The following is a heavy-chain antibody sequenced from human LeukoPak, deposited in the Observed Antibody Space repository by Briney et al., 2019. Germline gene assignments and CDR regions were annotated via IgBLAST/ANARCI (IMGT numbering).Heavy chain of an antibody. V-gene: IGHV6-1*01. Sequence: SQTLSLTCVISGDSVSSTTIPWNWLTQSPSRGLEWLSRTYYRSKWNHDFAVSVQSRITVKPDTSRNQLSLQLNSVTPEDTAVYYCARGRSPNWFDLWGPGTLITVSS. CDR3: ARGRSPNWFDL. CDR1: GDSVSSTTIP. CDR2: TYYRSKWNH. J-gene: IGHJ5*02.